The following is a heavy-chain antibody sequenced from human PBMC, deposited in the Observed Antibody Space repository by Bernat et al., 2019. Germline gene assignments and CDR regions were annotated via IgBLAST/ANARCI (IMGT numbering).Heavy chain of an antibody. CDR2: IKQDGSEK. Sequence: EVQLVESGGGLVQPGGSLRLSCAASGFTFSSYWMSWVRQAPGKGLEWVANIKQDGSEKYYVDSVKGRFTISRDNAKNSLYLQMNSLRAEDTAVYYCARGTSTSAPYMDVWGKGTTVTVSS. J-gene: IGHJ6*03. CDR3: ARGTSTSAPYMDV. V-gene: IGHV3-7*05. CDR1: GFTFSSYW.